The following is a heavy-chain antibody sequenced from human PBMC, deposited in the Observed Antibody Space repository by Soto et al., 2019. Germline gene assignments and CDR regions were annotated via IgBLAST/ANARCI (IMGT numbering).Heavy chain of an antibody. D-gene: IGHD2-15*01. CDR1: GFTFSSYA. CDR2: IWFDGSNK. V-gene: IGHV3-33*08. J-gene: IGHJ4*02. Sequence: GGSLRLSCAASGFTFSSYAIHWVRQAPGKGLEWVAIIWFDGSNKYYADSVKGLFSISRDNSKNTLFLQMDSLRAEDTAVYYCARGQLPAATTYFDFWGQGTLVTGSS. CDR3: ARGQLPAATTYFDF.